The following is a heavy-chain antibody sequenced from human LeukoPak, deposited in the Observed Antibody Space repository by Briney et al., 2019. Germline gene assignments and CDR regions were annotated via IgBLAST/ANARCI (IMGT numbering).Heavy chain of an antibody. Sequence: ASVKVSCKASGYSFASYGISWVRQAPGQGLKWMGWVSGYDGRTNYAQNLKGRVTVTAETSTSTVYVELRSLRSDDTAIYYCARDYYNDYEDTFDIWGQGTMVTVSS. J-gene: IGHJ3*02. D-gene: IGHD4-11*01. CDR1: GYSFASYG. CDR3: ARDYYNDYEDTFDI. V-gene: IGHV1-18*01. CDR2: VSGYDGRT.